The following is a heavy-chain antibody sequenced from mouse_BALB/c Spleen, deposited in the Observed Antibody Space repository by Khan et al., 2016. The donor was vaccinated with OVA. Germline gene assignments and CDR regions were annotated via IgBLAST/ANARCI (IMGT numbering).Heavy chain of an antibody. CDR2: ISDGGSYT. V-gene: IGHV5-4*02. D-gene: IGHD2-13*01. CDR3: ERGYYGDPFSY. CDR1: GFIFSDYY. Sequence: EVELVESGGGLVKPGGSLKLSCAASGFIFSDYYMYWVRQTPEKRLEWVATISDGGSYTYYVDSVKGRFTISRDDAKNNLYLQMSSLKSEDTAIYYWERGYYGDPFSYWGQGTLVTVSA. J-gene: IGHJ3*01.